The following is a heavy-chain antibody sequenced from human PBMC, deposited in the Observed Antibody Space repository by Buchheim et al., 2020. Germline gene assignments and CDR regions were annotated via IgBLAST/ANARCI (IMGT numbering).Heavy chain of an antibody. CDR2: ISYDGSNK. D-gene: IGHD2-21*02. Sequence: QVQLVESGGGAVQPGRSLRLSCAASGFTFSIYGIHWVRQAPGKGLEWVAVISYDGSNKYYADSVKGRFTISRDNSENTLYLQMNSLRAEDTAVYYCAKDGLAYCGGDCYSNYWGQGTL. CDR1: GFTFSIYG. J-gene: IGHJ4*02. V-gene: IGHV3-30*18. CDR3: AKDGLAYCGGDCYSNY.